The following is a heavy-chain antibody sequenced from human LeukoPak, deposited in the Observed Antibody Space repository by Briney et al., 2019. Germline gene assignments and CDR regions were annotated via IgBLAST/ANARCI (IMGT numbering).Heavy chain of an antibody. CDR3: ARVVTAGTFDY. D-gene: IGHD2-21*02. CDR1: GGTFSSYA. CDR2: IIPIFGAA. Sequence: GASVKVSXKASGGTFSSYAISWVRQAPGQGLEWMGGIIPIFGAANYAQKCQGRVTITSDESTRTAYMALSSLRSEDTAVYYCARVVTAGTFDYWGQGTLVTVSS. J-gene: IGHJ4*02. V-gene: IGHV1-69*13.